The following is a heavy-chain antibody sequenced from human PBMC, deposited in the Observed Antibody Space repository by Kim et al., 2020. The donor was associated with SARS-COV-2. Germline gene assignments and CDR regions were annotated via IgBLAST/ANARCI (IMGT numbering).Heavy chain of an antibody. V-gene: IGHV7-4-1*02. Sequence: NPTYAKGFTGRFVFSLDTSVSTAYLQISSLKAEDTAVYYCARGLRSIAQDWGQGTLVTVSS. CDR2: NP. J-gene: IGHJ4*02. CDR3: ARGLRSIAQD. D-gene: IGHD4-17*01.